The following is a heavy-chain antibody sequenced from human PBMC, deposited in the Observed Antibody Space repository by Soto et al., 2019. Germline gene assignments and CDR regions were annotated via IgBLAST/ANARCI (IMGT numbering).Heavy chain of an antibody. J-gene: IGHJ6*02. CDR3: ARTRKKYCSSTSCDNYYYYGMDV. CDR2: IYYSGST. D-gene: IGHD2-2*02. Sequence: SQMLSLTCTVSGGAVSSGSYYWSWIRQPPGKGLEWIGYIYYSGSTNYNPSLKSRVTISVDTSKNRFSLKLSSVTAADTAVYYCARTRKKYCSSTSCDNYYYYGMDVWGQGTTVT. V-gene: IGHV4-61*01. CDR1: GGAVSSGSYY.